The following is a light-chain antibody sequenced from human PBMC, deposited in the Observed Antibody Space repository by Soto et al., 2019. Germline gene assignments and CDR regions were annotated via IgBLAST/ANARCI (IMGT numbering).Light chain of an antibody. CDR3: QHYNNWPPYS. Sequence: ETVMTQSPDTLSVSPGESATLSCRASQDVSTNLAWFHQKPGQTPRLVLYGASKRATGIPARFSGSGSWRHFTLTISSLQSEDFVVYYCQHYNNWPPYSFGQGTKVEIK. CDR1: QDVSTN. V-gene: IGKV3-15*01. J-gene: IGKJ2*03. CDR2: GAS.